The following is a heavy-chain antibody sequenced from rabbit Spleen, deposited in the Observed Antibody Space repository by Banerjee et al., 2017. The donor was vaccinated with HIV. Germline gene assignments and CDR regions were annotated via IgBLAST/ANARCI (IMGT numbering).Heavy chain of an antibody. V-gene: IGHV1S45*01. CDR2: INAITGKA. D-gene: IGHD6-1*01. CDR3: ARDAGYTYVPNL. Sequence: QEQLEESGGDLVKPGASLTLTCTASGVSFSSSSYMCWVRQAPGKGLEWIACINAITGKAVYANWAKGRSTFSKSSSTTVTLQMTSLTAADTATYFCARDAGYTYVPNLGGPGTLVTVS. J-gene: IGHJ4*01. CDR1: GVSFSSSSY.